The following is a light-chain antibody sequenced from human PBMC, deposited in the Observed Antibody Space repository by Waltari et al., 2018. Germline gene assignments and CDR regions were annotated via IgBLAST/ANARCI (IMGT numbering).Light chain of an antibody. CDR2: DAA. CDR3: QQYDNWPLT. V-gene: IGKV3-15*01. Sequence: ETVMTQSPSTLSVYPGERATLSCRASQRIKNNFAWYHKKGGQAPSLLLFDAATRATGISARFSGSGYGTEFTLTISSLQSEDFAVYYCQQYDNWPLTFGQGTRLDIK. J-gene: IGKJ5*01. CDR1: QRIKNN.